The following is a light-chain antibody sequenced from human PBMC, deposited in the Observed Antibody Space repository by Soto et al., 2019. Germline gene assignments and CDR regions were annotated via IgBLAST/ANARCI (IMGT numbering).Light chain of an antibody. CDR2: DAS. CDR1: QSVSSAS. CDR3: QQYGSVPRT. J-gene: IGKJ2*01. V-gene: IGKV3-20*01. Sequence: EIVLTQSPGTLSLSPGERATLSCGASQSVSSASLAWYQQKPGQAPRLLIYDASSRATGIPDRFSGSGSGTDFTLTISRLEPEDCAVDCCQQYGSVPRTFGQGTKLEIK.